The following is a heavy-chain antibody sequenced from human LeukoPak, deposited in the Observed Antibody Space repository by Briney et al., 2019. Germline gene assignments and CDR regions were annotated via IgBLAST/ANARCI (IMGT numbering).Heavy chain of an antibody. Sequence: GGSLRLSCAASGFTFSRYGMHWVRQAPGKGLEWVAVISYDGSNKYYADSVKGRFTISRDNSKNTLYLQMNSLRAEDTAVYYCAKIRRPDIYYMDVWGKGTTVTVSS. D-gene: IGHD2-15*01. CDR1: GFTFSRYG. CDR3: AKIRRPDIYYMDV. CDR2: ISYDGSNK. J-gene: IGHJ6*03. V-gene: IGHV3-30-3*02.